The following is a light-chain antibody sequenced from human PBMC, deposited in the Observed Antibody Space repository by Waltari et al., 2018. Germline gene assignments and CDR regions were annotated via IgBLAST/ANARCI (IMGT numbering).Light chain of an antibody. V-gene: IGLV2-14*03. J-gene: IGLJ2*01. CDR2: DVS. CDR3: SSYTTSSTAI. CDR1: SSDVGYYNY. Sequence: QSALTQPASVSGSPGQSITISCTGTSSDVGYYNYVSWYQQHPGKAPKLMIYDVSNRPSGVSNRFSGSKSGNTASLIISGLQAEDEADYYCSSYTTSSTAIFGGGTKLTVL.